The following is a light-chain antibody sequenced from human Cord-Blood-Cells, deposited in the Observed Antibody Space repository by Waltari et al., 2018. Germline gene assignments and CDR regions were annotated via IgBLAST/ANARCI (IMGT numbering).Light chain of an antibody. CDR2: AAS. J-gene: IGKJ2*01. CDR3: QQLNSYPYT. Sequence: IQLTQSPSSLSASVGDRVTITCRASQGISSYLAWYQQKPGKAPKLLIYAASTLQSGVPSRFSGSVSGTDFTLTISSRQPEDFATYYCQQLNSYPYTFGQGTKLEIK. CDR1: QGISSY. V-gene: IGKV1-9*01.